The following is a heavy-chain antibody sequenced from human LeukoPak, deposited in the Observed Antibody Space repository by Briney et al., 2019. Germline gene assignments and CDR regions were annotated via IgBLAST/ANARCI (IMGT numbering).Heavy chain of an antibody. CDR2: IRSDSSYK. V-gene: IGHV3-30*02. CDR3: ARDRGVSGNYYDY. D-gene: IGHD3-10*01. CDR1: GFSFRNYG. J-gene: IGHJ4*02. Sequence: GGSLRLSCVASGFSFRNYGMHWVRQAPGKGLEWVTFIRSDSSYKYYADSVKGRFTTSRDNSKSALDLQMNSLRPEDTALYYCARDRGVSGNYYDYWGQGTLVTVSS.